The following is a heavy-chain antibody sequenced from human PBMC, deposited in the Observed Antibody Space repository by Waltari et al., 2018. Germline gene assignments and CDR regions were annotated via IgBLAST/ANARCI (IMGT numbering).Heavy chain of an antibody. Sequence: GWISQPPWQCLEWIGTISYSGATYNSPSLQSRVTISRDTSKNQLSLKLDSVTASDTAVYYCATYIGASVGTASFDVWGQGTMVTVSS. CDR2: ISYSGAT. V-gene: IGHV4-39*01. J-gene: IGHJ3*01. CDR3: ATYIGASVGTASFDV. D-gene: IGHD5-12*01.